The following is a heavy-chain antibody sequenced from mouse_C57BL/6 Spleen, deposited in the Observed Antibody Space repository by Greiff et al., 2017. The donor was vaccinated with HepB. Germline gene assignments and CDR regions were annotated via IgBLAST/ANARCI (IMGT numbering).Heavy chain of an antibody. V-gene: IGHV5-6*01. CDR1: GFTFSSYG. D-gene: IGHD4-1*01. CDR3: AREGTGRDYFDY. Sequence: DVHLVESGGDLVKPGGSLKLSCAASGFTFSSYGMSWVRQTPDKRLEWVATISSGGSYTYYPDSVKGRFTISRDNAKNTLYLQMSSLKSEDTAMYHCAREGTGRDYFDYWGQGTTLTVSS. J-gene: IGHJ2*01. CDR2: ISSGGSYT.